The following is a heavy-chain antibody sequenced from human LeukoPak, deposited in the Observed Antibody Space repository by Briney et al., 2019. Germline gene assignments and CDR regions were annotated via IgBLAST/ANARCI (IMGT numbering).Heavy chain of an antibody. J-gene: IGHJ4*02. CDR3: ARGGYGPGSHYRY. CDR1: AGSFTCYY. D-gene: IGHD3-10*01. CDR2: IDHTGSI. V-gene: IGHV4-34*01. Sequence: SETLSLTFAVNAGSFTCYYWSWIRQPPGKGLEGIGDIDHTGSISYNPSLRSRVTISVDPFKNQYSLKLRSVTAADRAIYCCARGGYGPGSHYRYWRQGTLVTVSS.